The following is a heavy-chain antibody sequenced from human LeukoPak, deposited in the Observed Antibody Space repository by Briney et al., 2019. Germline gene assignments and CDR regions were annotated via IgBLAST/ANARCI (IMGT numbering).Heavy chain of an antibody. J-gene: IGHJ3*02. D-gene: IGHD3-9*01. CDR3: ARRLTYDILTGYHRRDAFDI. Sequence: PSETLSLTCTVSGGSISSSSYYWGWIRQPPGKGLEWIGSIYYSGSTYYNPSLKSRVTISVDTSKNQFSLKLSSVTAADTAVYYCARRLTYDILTGYHRRDAFDIWGQGTMVTVSS. V-gene: IGHV4-39*01. CDR2: IYYSGST. CDR1: GGSISSSSYY.